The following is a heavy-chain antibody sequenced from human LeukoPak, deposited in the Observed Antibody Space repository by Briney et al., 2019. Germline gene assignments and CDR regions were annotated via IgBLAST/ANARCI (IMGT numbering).Heavy chain of an antibody. CDR1: GGSISSYY. CDR3: ARDRRGVREDGMDV. CDR2: IYYSGST. D-gene: IGHD3-10*01. J-gene: IGHJ6*02. Sequence: SETLSLTCTVSGGSISSYYWSWIRQPPGKGLEWIGYIYYSGSTNYNPCLKSRVTISVDMSKNQFSLKLSSVTAADTAVYYCARDRRGVREDGMDVWGQGTTVTVSS. V-gene: IGHV4-59*01.